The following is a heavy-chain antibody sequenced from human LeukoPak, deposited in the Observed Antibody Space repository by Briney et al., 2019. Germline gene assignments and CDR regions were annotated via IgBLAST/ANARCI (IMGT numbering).Heavy chain of an antibody. CDR2: IDYSGGST. V-gene: IGHV3-23*01. D-gene: IGHD3-10*02. CDR1: GFTLSSYE. CDR3: AELGITMIGGV. J-gene: IGHJ6*04. Sequence: GGSLRLSCTASGFTLSSYEMSWIRQAPGKGLEWVSSIDYSGGSTYYADSVKGRFTISRDNAKNSLYLQMNSLRAEDTAVYYCAELGITMIGGVWGKGTTVTTSS.